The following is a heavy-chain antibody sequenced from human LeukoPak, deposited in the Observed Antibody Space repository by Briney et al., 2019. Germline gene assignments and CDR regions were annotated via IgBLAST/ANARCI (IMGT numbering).Heavy chain of an antibody. Sequence: GGSLRLSCAASGFTFSSYWMHWVRQAPGKGLVWVSRINTDGSSTSYADSVKGRFTISRDNAKNTLYLQMNSLRAEDTAVYYCARGGRFGEGFGYWGQGTLVTVSS. CDR2: INTDGSST. CDR1: GFTFSSYW. D-gene: IGHD3-10*01. CDR3: ARGGRFGEGFGY. V-gene: IGHV3-74*01. J-gene: IGHJ4*02.